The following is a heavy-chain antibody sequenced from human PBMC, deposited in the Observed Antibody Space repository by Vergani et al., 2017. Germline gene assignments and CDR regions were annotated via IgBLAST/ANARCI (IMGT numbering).Heavy chain of an antibody. J-gene: IGHJ5*02. V-gene: IGHV4-59*11. D-gene: IGHD6-19*01. CDR1: FDSIRNLY. CDR3: ASDTHSGQRADR. CDR2: IHYSENT. Sequence: QVQLQESGPGLVKSSEPLSLTCSVSFDSIRNLYCNCIRQPPGKGLEWIGSIHYSENTNYNPSLKTRVTISVDTSKNQFSLTLTSVTAADTAVYYGASDTHSGQRADRWGQGILVTVTS.